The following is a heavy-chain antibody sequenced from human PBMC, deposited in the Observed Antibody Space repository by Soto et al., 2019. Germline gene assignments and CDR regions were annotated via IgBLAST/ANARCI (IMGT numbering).Heavy chain of an antibody. CDR1: GGSVSSGIYY. Sequence: PSETLSLTCTVSGGSVSSGIYYWIWIRQPPGKGLEWIGYIYYSGSTNYNPSLKSRVTISVDTSKNQFSLKLSSVTAADTAVYYCARDHHYYDSSGYYYYGMDVWGQGTTVTVSS. CDR3: ARDHHYYDSSGYYYYGMDV. V-gene: IGHV4-61*01. D-gene: IGHD3-22*01. J-gene: IGHJ6*02. CDR2: IYYSGST.